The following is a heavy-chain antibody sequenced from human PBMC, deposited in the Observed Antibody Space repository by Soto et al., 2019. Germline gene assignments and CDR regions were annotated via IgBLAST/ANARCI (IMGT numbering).Heavy chain of an antibody. V-gene: IGHV1-3*01. CDR2: INAGNGNT. D-gene: IGHD2-2*01. CDR1: GYTFTSYA. Sequence: ASVKVSCKASGYTFTSYAMHWVRQAPGQRLEWMGWINAGNGNTKYSQKFQGRVTITRDTSASTAYMELSSLRSEDTAVYYCARAYGCSSTSCRPIDGMDVWGQGTTVTVSS. CDR3: ARAYGCSSTSCRPIDGMDV. J-gene: IGHJ6*02.